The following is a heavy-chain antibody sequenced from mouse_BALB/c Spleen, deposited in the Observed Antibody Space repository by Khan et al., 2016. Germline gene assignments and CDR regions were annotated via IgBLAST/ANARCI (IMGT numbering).Heavy chain of an antibody. CDR2: IYTYSGES. Sequence: QIQLVQSGPELKKPGQTVKISCKASGYTFTNYGINWVKQAPGKGFKWMGQIYTYSGESYYADDFTGRSAFTLETSATTAYFQINNLTNEDSATYFCARYNYYDGSISYIDVWGAGTTVTVSS. J-gene: IGHJ1*01. V-gene: IGHV9-3-1*01. CDR3: ARYNYYDGSISYIDV. D-gene: IGHD1-1*01. CDR1: GYTFTNYG.